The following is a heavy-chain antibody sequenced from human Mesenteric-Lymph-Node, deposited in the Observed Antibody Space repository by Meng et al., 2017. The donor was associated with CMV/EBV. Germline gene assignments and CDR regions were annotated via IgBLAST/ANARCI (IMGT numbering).Heavy chain of an antibody. J-gene: IGHJ5*02. CDR1: GYSISSGCY. V-gene: IGHV4-38-2*02. CDR3: ASVYYRDPPPEGWFDP. D-gene: IGHD3-16*01. Sequence: SQTLSLTCTVSGYSISSGCYWGWIRQPPGKGLEWIGSIYHIGSTYYNPSLKSRVTISVDTSKNHFSLKLSSVTAADTAVYYCASVYYRDPPPEGWFDPWGQGTLVTVSS. CDR2: IYHIGST.